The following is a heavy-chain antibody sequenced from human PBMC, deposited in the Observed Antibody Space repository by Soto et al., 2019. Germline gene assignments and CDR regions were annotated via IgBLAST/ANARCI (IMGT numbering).Heavy chain of an antibody. CDR1: GFTFSSYG. Sequence: QVQLVESGGGVVQPGRSLRLSCAASGFTFSSYGMHWVRQAPGKGLEWVAVISYDGSNKYYADSVKGRFTISRDNSKNTLYLQMNSLRAEDTAVYYCAKIAVADPFDYWGQGTLVTVSS. CDR2: ISYDGSNK. J-gene: IGHJ4*02. V-gene: IGHV3-30*18. D-gene: IGHD6-13*01. CDR3: AKIAVADPFDY.